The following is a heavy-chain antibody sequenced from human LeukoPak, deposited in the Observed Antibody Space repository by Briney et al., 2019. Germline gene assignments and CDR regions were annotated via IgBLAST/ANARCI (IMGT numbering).Heavy chain of an antibody. V-gene: IGHV3-23*01. CDR1: GFTFNNYV. D-gene: IGHD3-22*01. J-gene: IGHJ4*02. Sequence: GGSLTLSCAASGFTFNNYVMSWVRQAPGKGLEWVSAVRSSGDNTHYADSVKGRFTISRDNSKNTVYLQMNGLRAEDTAVYYCAKGSYYYDSSGYRHFDYWGQGTLVTVFS. CDR2: VRSSGDNT. CDR3: AKGSYYYDSSGYRHFDY.